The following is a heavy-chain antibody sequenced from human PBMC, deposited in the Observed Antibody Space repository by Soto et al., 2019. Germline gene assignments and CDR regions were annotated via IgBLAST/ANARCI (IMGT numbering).Heavy chain of an antibody. J-gene: IGHJ3*02. Sequence: PGGSLRLSCAAFGFTCVSHGMSCVRQAPGKGLEWVSAISGSGGSTYYADSVKGRFTISRDNSKNTLYLQMNSLRAGDTAVYYCAKDREGVLRYFDWLLSADAFDIWGQGTMVTVSS. V-gene: IGHV3-23*01. D-gene: IGHD3-9*01. CDR2: ISGSGGST. CDR3: AKDREGVLRYFDWLLSADAFDI. CDR1: GFTCVSHG.